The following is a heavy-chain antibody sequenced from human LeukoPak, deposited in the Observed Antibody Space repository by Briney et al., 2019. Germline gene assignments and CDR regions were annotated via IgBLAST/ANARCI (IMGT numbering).Heavy chain of an antibody. V-gene: IGHV1-69*13. CDR3: ALTTVVKGQH. CDR2: IIPIFGGA. D-gene: IGHD4-23*01. Sequence: SVKVSCKASGGTFSNHAITWVRQAPGQGLEWMGGIIPIFGGANYARKFQGRVTITADESTSTAYMELSSLRSEDTAVYYCALTTVVKGQHWGQGTLVTVSS. CDR1: GGTFSNHA. J-gene: IGHJ4*02.